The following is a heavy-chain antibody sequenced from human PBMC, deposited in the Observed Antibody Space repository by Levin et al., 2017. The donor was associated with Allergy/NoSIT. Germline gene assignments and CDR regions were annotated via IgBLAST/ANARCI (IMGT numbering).Heavy chain of an antibody. CDR3: ARDSANSALDY. V-gene: IGHV3-53*01. D-gene: IGHD1-7*01. J-gene: IGHJ4*02. CDR2: IYSGGST. Sequence: SCAASGFTVTSTYVSWVRQAPGKGLEWVSVIYSGGSTYYADSVKGRFTISRDNSKNTLYLQMNSLRPEDTAVYYCARDSANSALDYWGQGTLLTVSS. CDR1: GFTVTSTY.